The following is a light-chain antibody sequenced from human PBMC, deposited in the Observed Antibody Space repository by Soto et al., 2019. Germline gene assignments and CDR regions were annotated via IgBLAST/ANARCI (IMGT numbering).Light chain of an antibody. CDR2: EVS. CDR3: SSFAGSNRV. V-gene: IGLV2-8*01. CDR1: SSDVGGYNY. Sequence: QSALTQPPSASGSPGQSVTISCTGTSSDVGGYNYVSWYQQHPGKAPKLMIYEVSKRPSGVPDRFSGSKSGNTASLTVSGLQAEDEAEYYCSSFAGSNRVFGTGTKVTAL. J-gene: IGLJ1*01.